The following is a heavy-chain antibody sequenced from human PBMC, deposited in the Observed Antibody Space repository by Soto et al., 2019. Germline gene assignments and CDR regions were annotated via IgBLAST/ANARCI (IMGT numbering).Heavy chain of an antibody. V-gene: IGHV2-5*01. CDR3: AHTIAVAGYNWFDP. Sequence: QITLKESGPTLVKPTQTLTLTCTFSGFSLSTSGLGVGWIRQPPGRALEWLALIYWYDDKSYSPYLKSRLTITKNTSKNQVVLTMTTMDPVATATYYCAHTIAVAGYNWFDPWGQGTLVTVSS. CDR1: GFSLSTSGLG. J-gene: IGHJ5*02. CDR2: IYWYDDK. D-gene: IGHD6-19*01.